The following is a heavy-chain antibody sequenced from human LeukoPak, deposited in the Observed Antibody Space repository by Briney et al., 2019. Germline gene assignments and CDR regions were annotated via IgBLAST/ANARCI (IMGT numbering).Heavy chain of an antibody. V-gene: IGHV1-69*05. D-gene: IGHD1-26*01. CDR1: GGTFSSCA. Sequence: GASVKVSCKASGGTFSSCAISWVRQAPGQGLEWMGGLIPIFGTAKYAQKLQDRVTVTTDESTNTAYLELGSLRFEDTAVYYCAVGPVGYFYYYMDVWGNGTTVTVSS. CDR3: AVGPVGYFYYYMDV. J-gene: IGHJ6*03. CDR2: LIPIFGTA.